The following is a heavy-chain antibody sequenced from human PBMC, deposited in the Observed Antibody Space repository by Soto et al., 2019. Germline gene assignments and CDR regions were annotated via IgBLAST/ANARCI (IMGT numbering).Heavy chain of an antibody. Sequence: QVQLVQSGAEVKKPGSSVNVSCKTSGGTFGNSAVAWVRQAPGQGLEWMGGIVPMFGTANYAQKFQGRLTITADDSKSTAYMELRSLRSDDTAVYYCARDGDPESAFWSGPLGGGRFDPWGKRSLVTVSS. J-gene: IGHJ5*02. V-gene: IGHV1-69*12. D-gene: IGHD3-3*01. CDR3: ARDGDPESAFWSGPLGGGRFDP. CDR1: GGTFGNSA. CDR2: IVPMFGTA.